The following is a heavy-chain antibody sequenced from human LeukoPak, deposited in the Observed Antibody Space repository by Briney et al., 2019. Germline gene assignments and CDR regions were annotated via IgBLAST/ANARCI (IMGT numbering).Heavy chain of an antibody. V-gene: IGHV3-48*01. CDR3: ARDRDSSGWYYFDY. D-gene: IGHD6-19*01. Sequence: GGSLRLSCAVTGFTLSNYCMNWVRQAPGKGLEGVSYISSSSRTVYYADSVKGRFTISRDNAQNSLYLQMNSLRAEDTAVYYCARDRDSSGWYYFDYWGQGTLVTVSS. CDR2: ISSSSRTV. J-gene: IGHJ4*02. CDR1: GFTLSNYC.